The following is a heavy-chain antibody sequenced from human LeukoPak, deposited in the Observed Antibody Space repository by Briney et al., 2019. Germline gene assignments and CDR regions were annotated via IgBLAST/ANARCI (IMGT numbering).Heavy chain of an antibody. CDR2: IYTSGST. CDR3: AREDYYGTNFDY. V-gene: IGHV4-4*07. Sequence: SETLSLTCTVSGGSISNYYWTRIRQPAGKGLEWIGRIYTSGSTNYNPSLKSRVTMSVDTSKNQFSLKLSSVTAADTAVYYCAREDYYGTNFDYWGQGTLVTVSS. CDR1: GGSISNYY. J-gene: IGHJ4*02. D-gene: IGHD3-10*01.